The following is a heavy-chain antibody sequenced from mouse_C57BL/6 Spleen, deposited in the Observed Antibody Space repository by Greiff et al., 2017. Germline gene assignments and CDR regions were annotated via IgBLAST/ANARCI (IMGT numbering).Heavy chain of an antibody. V-gene: IGHV1-72*01. J-gene: IGHJ4*01. CDR2: IDPNSGGT. CDR3: ARGEAYDPRQGYAMDY. Sequence: VQLQQPGAELVKPGASVKLSCKASGYTFTSYWMHWVKQRPGRGLEWIGRIDPNSGGTKYNEKFKSKATLTVDKPSSTAYMQLSSLTSEDSAVYYCARGEAYDPRQGYAMDYWGQGTSVTVSS. CDR1: GYTFTSYW. D-gene: IGHD2-3*01.